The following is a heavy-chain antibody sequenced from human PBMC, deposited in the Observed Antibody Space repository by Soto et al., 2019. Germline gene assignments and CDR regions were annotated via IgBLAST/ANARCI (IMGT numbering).Heavy chain of an antibody. CDR3: ARRLYCSSTSCYWRAFDI. CDR1: GFTFSSHA. CDR2: ISYDGINK. Sequence: GGSLRLSCEGSGFTFSSHAIHWVRQAPGKGLEWVAVISYDGINKFYADSVKGRFTISRDNSKNTVYLQMNSLRAEDTAVYYCARRLYCSSTSCYWRAFDIWGQGTMVTVSS. D-gene: IGHD2-2*01. J-gene: IGHJ3*02. V-gene: IGHV3-30*03.